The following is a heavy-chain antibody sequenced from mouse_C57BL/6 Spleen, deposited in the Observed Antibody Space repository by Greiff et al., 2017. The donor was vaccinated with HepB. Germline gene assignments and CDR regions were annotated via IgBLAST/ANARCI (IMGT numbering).Heavy chain of an antibody. CDR2: ISYDGSN. CDR1: GYSITSGYY. D-gene: IGHD2-4*01. V-gene: IGHV3-6*01. J-gene: IGHJ3*01. CDR3: ARGVYDYGFAY. Sequence: EVQRVESGPGLVKPSQSLSLTCSVTGYSITSGYYWNWIRQFPGNKLEWMGYISYDGSNNYNPSLKNRISITRDTSKNQFFLKLNSVTTEDTATYYCARGVYDYGFAYWGQGTLVTVSA.